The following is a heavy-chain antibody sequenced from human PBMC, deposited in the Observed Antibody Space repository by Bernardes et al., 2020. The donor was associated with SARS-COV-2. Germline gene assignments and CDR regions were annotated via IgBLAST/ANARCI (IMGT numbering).Heavy chain of an antibody. CDR1: GYTFINYG. CDR3: ARDLGVRGPYGMDV. D-gene: IGHD3-10*01. V-gene: IGHV1-18*01. Sequence: ASVKVSCKASGYTFINYGITWVRQAPGHGLEWLGWISTHNGNTKNAQNLQGRVTMTTDTSTSTAYMELTSLTSDDTAVYFCARDLGVRGPYGMDVWGQGTTVIV. J-gene: IGHJ6*02. CDR2: ISTHNGNT.